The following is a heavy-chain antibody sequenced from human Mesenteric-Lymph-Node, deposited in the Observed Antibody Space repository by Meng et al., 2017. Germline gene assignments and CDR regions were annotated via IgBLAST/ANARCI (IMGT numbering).Heavy chain of an antibody. CDR1: GGSVSSSSFY. D-gene: IGHD5-18*01. CDR3: TRGTYTFGHFWYFDL. CDR2: IDYSTYV. J-gene: IGHJ2*01. Sequence: QLQVQESGLGLVKPSETPFLTCSVSGGSVSSSSFYWVWIRQPPGMTLDWIGSIDYSTYVHYNASLKSRVTMSIDTSKKQISLKLNSVTAADTAVYYCTRGTYTFGHFWYFDLWGHGTLVTVSS. V-gene: IGHV4-39*01.